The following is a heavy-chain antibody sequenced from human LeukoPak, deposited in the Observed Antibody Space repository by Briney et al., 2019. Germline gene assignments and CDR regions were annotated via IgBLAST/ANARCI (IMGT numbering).Heavy chain of an antibody. Sequence: ASVKVSCKASGYTFTGYYMHWVRQAPGQGLEWMGWINPNSGGTNYAQKFQRRVTMTRETSISTAYMELSRLRSDDTAVYYCARVSDGDYVNYFDYWGQGTLVTVSS. CDR1: GYTFTGYY. CDR2: INPNSGGT. J-gene: IGHJ4*02. CDR3: ARVSDGDYVNYFDY. V-gene: IGHV1-2*02. D-gene: IGHD4-17*01.